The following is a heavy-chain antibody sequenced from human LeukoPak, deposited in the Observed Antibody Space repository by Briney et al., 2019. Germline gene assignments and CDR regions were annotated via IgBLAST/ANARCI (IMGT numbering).Heavy chain of an antibody. Sequence: GGSLRLSCAASGFTFSNYAMSWVRQAPGKGLEWVSTISGSGTYTYYADSVKGRFTISRDNSKNTLYLQMNSLRAEDTAVYYCAKVGRSYGSGSYYILDYWGQGTLVTVSS. V-gene: IGHV3-23*01. CDR3: AKVGRSYGSGSYYILDY. CDR2: ISGSGTYT. CDR1: GFTFSNYA. J-gene: IGHJ4*02. D-gene: IGHD3-10*01.